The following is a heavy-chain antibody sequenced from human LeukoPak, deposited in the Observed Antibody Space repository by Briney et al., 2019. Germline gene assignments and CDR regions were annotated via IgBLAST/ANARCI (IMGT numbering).Heavy chain of an antibody. CDR3: ARGENNYGYYYFDY. CDR1: GFTFSSYS. V-gene: IGHV3-21*01. J-gene: IGHJ4*02. Sequence: PGGSLRLSCAASGFTFSSYSMNWVRQAPGKGLEWVSSISSSSSYIYYADSVKGRFTISRDNAKNSLYLQMNSLRAEDTAVYYCARGENNYGYYYFDYWGQGTLVTVFS. D-gene: IGHD5-18*01. CDR2: ISSSSSYI.